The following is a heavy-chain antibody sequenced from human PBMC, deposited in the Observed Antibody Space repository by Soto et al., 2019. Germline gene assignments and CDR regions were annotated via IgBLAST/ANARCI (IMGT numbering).Heavy chain of an antibody. CDR2: INSDGSST. V-gene: IGHV3-74*01. D-gene: IGHD4-17*01. CDR3: ARESPNYGDYEMYYFDY. J-gene: IGHJ4*02. CDR1: GFTFSSYW. Sequence: GGSLRLSCAASGFTFSSYWMHWVRQAPGKGLVWVSRINSDGSSTSYADSVKGRFTISRDNAKNTLYLQMNSLRAEDTAVYYCARESPNYGDYEMYYFDYWGQGTLVTVSS.